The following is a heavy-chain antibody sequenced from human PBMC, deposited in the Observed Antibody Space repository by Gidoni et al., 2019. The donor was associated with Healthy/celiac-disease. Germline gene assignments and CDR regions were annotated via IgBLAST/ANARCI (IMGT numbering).Heavy chain of an antibody. D-gene: IGHD3-22*01. Sequence: QLQLQESGSGLVKPSEPLSLTCTVSGGSISSSSYYWGWIRQPPGQGLEWIGSIYYSGSTYYNPSLKSRVTISVDTSKNQFSLKLSSVTAADTAVYYCASPPLYYYDSSGYYSYWGQGTLVTVSS. CDR1: GGSISSSSYY. CDR3: ASPPLYYYDSSGYYSY. CDR2: IYYSGST. J-gene: IGHJ4*02. V-gene: IGHV4-39*01.